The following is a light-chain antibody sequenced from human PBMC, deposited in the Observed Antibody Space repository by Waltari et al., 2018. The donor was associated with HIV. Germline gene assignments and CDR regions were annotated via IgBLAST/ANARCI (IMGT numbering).Light chain of an antibody. Sequence: QSVLTQPPSASGIPGQRVTIPCSGTRSNIGSNTVNWYQKLPGTAPKLLIYNEDQRPSGVPGRFSGSRSGTSAALAINGLQSEDEADYYCASWDDRLNGQGVFGGGTTLTVL. CDR1: RSNIGSNT. J-gene: IGLJ3*02. CDR3: ASWDDRLNGQGV. V-gene: IGLV1-44*01. CDR2: NED.